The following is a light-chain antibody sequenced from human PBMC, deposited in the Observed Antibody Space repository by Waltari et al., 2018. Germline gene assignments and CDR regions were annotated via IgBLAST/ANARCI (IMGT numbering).Light chain of an antibody. J-gene: IGKJ3*01. V-gene: IGKV1-13*02. Sequence: IQMSQSPSSLSASVGDRVTITCRASQGISSYLNWYQQKPGKAPKLLIYYANSLASGVPSRFSGSGSGIEFTLTISSLQPEDFATYYCQQGNSNPFTFGPGTKLDIK. CDR1: QGISSY. CDR3: QQGNSNPFT. CDR2: YAN.